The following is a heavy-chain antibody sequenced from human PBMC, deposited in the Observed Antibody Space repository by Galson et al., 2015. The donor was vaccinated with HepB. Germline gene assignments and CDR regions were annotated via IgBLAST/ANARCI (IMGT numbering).Heavy chain of an antibody. J-gene: IGHJ4*02. Sequence: SLRLSCAASGFTFSSYAMSWVRQAPGKGLEWVSAISGSGGSTYYADSVKGRFTISRDNSKNTLYLQMNSLRAEDTAVYYCAKTRSPTNYFDYWGQGTLVTVSS. CDR1: GFTFSSYA. D-gene: IGHD1-14*01. V-gene: IGHV3-23*01. CDR3: AKTRSPTNYFDY. CDR2: ISGSGGST.